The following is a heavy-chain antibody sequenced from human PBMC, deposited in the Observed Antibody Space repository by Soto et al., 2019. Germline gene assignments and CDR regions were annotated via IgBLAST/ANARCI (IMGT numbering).Heavy chain of an antibody. CDR2: ISYDGSNK. D-gene: IGHD6-6*01. Sequence: GPLRLCGAASVFSVSNYAMQWVRQAPGKGLEWVAVISYDGSNKYYADSVKGRFTISRDNSKNTMYLQMDSLRAEDTAVYYCARSTIVAPPSNWGQGTLVTVSS. CDR3: ARSTIVAPPSN. CDR1: VFSVSNYA. J-gene: IGHJ4*02. V-gene: IGHV3-30*14.